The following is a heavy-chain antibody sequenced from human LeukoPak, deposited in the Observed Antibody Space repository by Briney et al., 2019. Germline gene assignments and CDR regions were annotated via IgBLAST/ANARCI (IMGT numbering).Heavy chain of an antibody. V-gene: IGHV1-18*04. J-gene: IGHJ4*02. CDR1: GYTFTSYG. Sequence: GASVKVSCKASGYTFTSYGISWVRQPPGQGLEWMGWISTYNGNTNYAQKLQGRVTMTTDTSTSKDYMGLRSLRSDDTAVYYCVRYFALLWFGEFFDYWGQGTLVTVSS. CDR3: VRYFALLWFGEFFDY. D-gene: IGHD3-10*01. CDR2: ISTYNGNT.